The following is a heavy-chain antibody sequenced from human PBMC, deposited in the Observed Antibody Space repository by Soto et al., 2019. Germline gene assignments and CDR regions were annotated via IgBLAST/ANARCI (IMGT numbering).Heavy chain of an antibody. J-gene: IGHJ6*02. V-gene: IGHV4-30-4*01. CDR3: ARAVITDYYYSGMDV. CDR1: GGSISSGDYY. CDR2: IYYRGST. Sequence: QVQLQESGPGLVKPSQTLSLTCTVSGGSISSGDYYWSWIRQPPGKGLEWIGYIYYRGSTYYNPSLKSRVTISVDTSKNQFSLKLSSVTAADTAVYYCARAVITDYYYSGMDVWGQGTTVTVSS.